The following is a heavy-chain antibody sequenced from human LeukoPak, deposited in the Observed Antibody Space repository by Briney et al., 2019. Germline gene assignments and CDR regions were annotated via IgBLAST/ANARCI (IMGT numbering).Heavy chain of an antibody. D-gene: IGHD4-17*01. V-gene: IGHV3-48*01. J-gene: IGHJ2*01. Sequence: GGSLRLSCAASGFTFSSYSMNWVRQAPGKWLEWVSYISSSSSAVYYADSVKGRFTISRDNAKNSLYLQMNSLRAEDTAVYYCARGTSSITVTTLVWYFDLWGRGTLVTVS. CDR1: GFTFSSYS. CDR3: ARGTSSITVTTLVWYFDL. CDR2: ISSSSSAV.